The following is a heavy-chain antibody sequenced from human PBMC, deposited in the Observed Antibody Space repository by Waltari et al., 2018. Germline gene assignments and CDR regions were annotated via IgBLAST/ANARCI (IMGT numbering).Heavy chain of an antibody. D-gene: IGHD6-25*01. Sequence: QVQLRESGPGLVRSSEPLSLTCTVSGHSVNNDFYWAWIRQSPGGGLEWIASIYHTGSSHYNSSLKSRVSISTDRSTKQFFLTLTHLTAADTAVYYCAEEGNTTAGLFDSWGQGTLVTVSS. CDR1: GHSVNNDFY. CDR2: IYHTGSS. CDR3: AEEGNTTAGLFDS. V-gene: IGHV4-38-2*02. J-gene: IGHJ4*02.